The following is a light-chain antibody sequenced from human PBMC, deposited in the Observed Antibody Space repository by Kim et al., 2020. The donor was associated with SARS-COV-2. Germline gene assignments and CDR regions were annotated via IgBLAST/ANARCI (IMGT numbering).Light chain of an antibody. V-gene: IGKV3D-15*01. CDR2: GAS. CDR1: QSIGRN. J-gene: IGKJ2*03. Sequence: EIVMTQSPVTLSVSPGERATLSCRASQSIGRNLAWYQQKPGQVPRLLIYGASTRAAGISARFSGIGSGTEFTLTISSLQSEDFAVYYCQQYNTLYSFGQGPSWRS. CDR3: QQYNTLYS.